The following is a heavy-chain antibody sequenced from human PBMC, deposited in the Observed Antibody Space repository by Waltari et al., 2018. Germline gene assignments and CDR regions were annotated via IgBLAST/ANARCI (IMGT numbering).Heavy chain of an antibody. Sequence: QVQLQESGPGLVKPSQTLSLTCTVSGGSIISGSYYWSWVRQPAGKGLGWIGYIYTSGSTNYNPSLKRRVTISVDTSKNQFSLKLSSVTAADTAVYYGARDSGVAAAQSDAFDIWGQGTMVTVSS. D-gene: IGHD6-13*01. CDR2: IYTSGST. J-gene: IGHJ3*02. CDR1: GGSIISGSYY. CDR3: ARDSGVAAAQSDAFDI. V-gene: IGHV4-61*09.